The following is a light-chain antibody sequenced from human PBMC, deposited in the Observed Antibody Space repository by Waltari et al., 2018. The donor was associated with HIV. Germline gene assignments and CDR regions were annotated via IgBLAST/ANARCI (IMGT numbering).Light chain of an antibody. J-gene: IGLJ1*01. CDR2: GVS. V-gene: IGLV2-14*03. CDR3: SSYTRSSTLGV. CDR1: SSHVGGYNH. Sequence: QSALTQPASVSGSPGQSITISCTGTSSHVGGYNHVSWYHQHPGTAPKLMIFGVSNRPSGFSNRFSGSKSGNTASLTISGLQAEDEADYYCSSYTRSSTLGVFGTGTKVTVL.